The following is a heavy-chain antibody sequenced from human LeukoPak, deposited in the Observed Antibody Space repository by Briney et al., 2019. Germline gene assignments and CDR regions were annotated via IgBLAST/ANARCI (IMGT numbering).Heavy chain of an antibody. Sequence: GGSLRLSCAASGFTFSSYSMNWVRQAPGKGLEWVSSISSSSSYIYYADSVKGRFTISRDNAKNSLYLQMNSLRAEDTAVYYCARRDYGDSSPIDYWGQGTLVTVSS. CDR1: GFTFSSYS. D-gene: IGHD4-17*01. V-gene: IGHV3-21*01. CDR2: ISSSSSYI. CDR3: ARRDYGDSSPIDY. J-gene: IGHJ4*02.